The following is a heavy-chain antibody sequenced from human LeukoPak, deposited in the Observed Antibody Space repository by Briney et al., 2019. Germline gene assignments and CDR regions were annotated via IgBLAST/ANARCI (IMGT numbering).Heavy chain of an antibody. CDR2: ISSSSSYI. CDR3: ASTSWGVPAAKGAFDI. CDR1: GFTFSSYS. V-gene: IGHV3-21*01. D-gene: IGHD2-2*01. J-gene: IGHJ3*02. Sequence: SGGSLRLSCAASGFTFSSYSMNWVCQAPGKGLEWVSSISSSSSYIYYADSVKGRFTISGDNAKNSLYLQMNSLRAEDTAVYYCASTSWGVPAAKGAFDIWGQGTMVTVSS.